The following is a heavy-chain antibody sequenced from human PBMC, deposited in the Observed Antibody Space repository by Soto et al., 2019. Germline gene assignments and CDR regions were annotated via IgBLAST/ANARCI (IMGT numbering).Heavy chain of an antibody. CDR2: ISGSGGST. Sequence: GGSLRLSCAASGFTFSSYAMSWVRQAPGKGLEWVSAISGSGGSTYYADSVKGRFTISRDNSKNTLYLQMNSLRAEDTAVYYCANCPDHLSFYYHYMDVWGKGTTVTVSS. CDR1: GFTFSSYA. J-gene: IGHJ6*03. V-gene: IGHV3-23*01. CDR3: ANCPDHLSFYYHYMDV.